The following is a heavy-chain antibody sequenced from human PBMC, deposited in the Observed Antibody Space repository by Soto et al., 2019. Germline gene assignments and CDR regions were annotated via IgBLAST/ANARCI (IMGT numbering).Heavy chain of an antibody. D-gene: IGHD1-26*01. CDR1: GFTFSSYA. Sequence: GGSLRLSCAASGFTFSSYAMHWVRQAPGKGPEWVAVISYDGSNKYYADSVKGRFTISRDNSKNTLYLQMNSLRAEDTAVYYCARDSGSYYVYYYGMDVWGQGTTVTVSS. V-gene: IGHV3-30-3*01. CDR3: ARDSGSYYVYYYGMDV. CDR2: ISYDGSNK. J-gene: IGHJ6*02.